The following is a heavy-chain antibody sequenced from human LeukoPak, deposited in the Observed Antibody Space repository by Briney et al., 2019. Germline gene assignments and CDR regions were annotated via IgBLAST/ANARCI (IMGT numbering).Heavy chain of an antibody. CDR1: GYTFTSYG. J-gene: IGHJ4*02. CDR2: ISAYNGNT. CDR3: ARESAIAVAGTECDY. D-gene: IGHD6-19*01. V-gene: IGHV1-18*01. Sequence: GASVKVSCKASGYTFTSYGISWVRQAPGQGLEWMGWISAYNGNTNYAQKLQGRVTMTTDTSTSTAYMELRSLRSDDTAVYYCARESAIAVAGTECDYWGQGTLVTVSS.